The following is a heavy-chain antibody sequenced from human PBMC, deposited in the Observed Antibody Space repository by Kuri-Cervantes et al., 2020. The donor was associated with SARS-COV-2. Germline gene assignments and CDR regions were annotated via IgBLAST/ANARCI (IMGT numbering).Heavy chain of an antibody. CDR2: ISSSSSYT. Sequence: GESLKISCAASGFTFSDYYMSWIRQAPGKGLEWVSYISSSSSYTNYADSVKGRFTISRDNAKNSLYLQMNSLRAEDTAVYYCARYPALGAVAGTDYWGQGTLVTVSS. J-gene: IGHJ4*02. D-gene: IGHD6-19*01. V-gene: IGHV3-11*06. CDR3: ARYPALGAVAGTDY. CDR1: GFTFSDYY.